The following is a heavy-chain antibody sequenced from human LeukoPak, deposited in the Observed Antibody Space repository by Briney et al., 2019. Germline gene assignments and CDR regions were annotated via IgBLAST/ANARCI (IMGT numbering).Heavy chain of an antibody. D-gene: IGHD3-3*01. CDR3: ARGGSIAIFGVLTPFDY. Sequence: PSETLSLTCTVSGGSISSYYWSWIRQPPGKGLEWIGYISNRGSTNYNPSLKSRVVISVDTTKNQFSLKLTSVTAADTAVYYCARGGSIAIFGVLTPFDYWGQGTLVTVSS. CDR1: GGSISSYY. CDR2: ISNRGST. J-gene: IGHJ4*02. V-gene: IGHV4-59*01.